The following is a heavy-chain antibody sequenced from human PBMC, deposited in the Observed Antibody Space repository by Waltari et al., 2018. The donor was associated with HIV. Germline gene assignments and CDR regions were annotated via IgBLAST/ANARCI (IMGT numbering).Heavy chain of an antibody. D-gene: IGHD3-10*01. CDR2: SYSGGST. CDR1: GFTVSSNY. J-gene: IGHJ6*02. CDR3: ARNTYGSGSDLDYYGMDV. V-gene: IGHV3-53*02. Sequence: EVQLVETGGGLIQPGGSLRLSCAASGFTVSSNYMSWVRQAPGKGLEVVSVSYSGGSTYYADSVKGRFTISRDNSKNTLYLQMNSLRAEDTAVYYCARNTYGSGSDLDYYGMDVWGQGTTVTVSS.